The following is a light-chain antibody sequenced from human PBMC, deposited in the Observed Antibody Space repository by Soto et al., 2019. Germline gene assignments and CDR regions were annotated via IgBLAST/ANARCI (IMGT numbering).Light chain of an antibody. CDR1: QGISRD. J-gene: IGKJ4*02. V-gene: IGKV1-9*01. CDR3: EQCKRHQLK. CDR2: TAS. Sequence: DAQFAQSPAFLSASVRVIITITCRASQGISRDGSSSPQTPAKTPKLLIYTASTLQSGVPSSFSGSGPGTEFTLTISGLKPEVVATHPCEQCKRHQLKCGGVTKAEI.